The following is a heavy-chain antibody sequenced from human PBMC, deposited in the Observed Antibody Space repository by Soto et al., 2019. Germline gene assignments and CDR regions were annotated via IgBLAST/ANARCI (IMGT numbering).Heavy chain of an antibody. D-gene: IGHD2-15*01. V-gene: IGHV1-18*01. J-gene: IGHJ4*02. CDR3: ARVPGCSGGRCFSFDFDS. Sequence: ASVKVSCKASGYTFNSYGITWVRQASGQGLEWMGWISAYNGNTNYAQKLQGRVTMTSDTSTSTAYMELRSLTSDDTAMYYCARVPGCSGGRCFSFDFDSWGQGTLLTVSS. CDR1: GYTFNSYG. CDR2: ISAYNGNT.